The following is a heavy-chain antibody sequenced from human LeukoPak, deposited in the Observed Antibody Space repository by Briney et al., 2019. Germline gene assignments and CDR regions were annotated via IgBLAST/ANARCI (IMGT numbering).Heavy chain of an antibody. CDR3: ARLINYYGCQGKECLDY. V-gene: IGHV4-34*01. CDR1: GGSFSGYY. CDR2: INHSGST. J-gene: IGHJ4*02. D-gene: IGHD3-10*01. Sequence: PSETLSLTCAVYGGSFSGYYWSWIRQPPGKGLEWIGEINHSGSTNYNPSLKSRVTISVDTSKNQFSLKLSSVTAADTAVYYCARLINYYGCQGKECLDYWGQGTLVTVSS.